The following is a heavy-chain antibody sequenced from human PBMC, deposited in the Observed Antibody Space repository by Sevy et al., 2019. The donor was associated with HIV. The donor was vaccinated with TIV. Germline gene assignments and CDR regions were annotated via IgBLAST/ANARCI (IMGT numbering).Heavy chain of an antibody. CDR1: GGTFTSYA. CDR3: ARDNLAVAGRGWFDP. D-gene: IGHD6-19*01. V-gene: IGHV1-69*13. J-gene: IGHJ5*02. Sequence: ASVKVSCKASGGTFTSYAISRVRQAPGLGLEWMGGIIPLLGTANYAQQFQGRVTITADESTSTVYMELSSLRSEDTAVYYCARDNLAVAGRGWFDPWGQGTLVTVSS. CDR2: IIPLLGTA.